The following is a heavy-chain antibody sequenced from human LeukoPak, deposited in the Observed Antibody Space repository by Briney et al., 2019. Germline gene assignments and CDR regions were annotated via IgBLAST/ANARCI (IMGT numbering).Heavy chain of an antibody. V-gene: IGHV1-8*01. J-gene: IGHJ6*03. CDR3: ARRDNWNAASYYYMDV. Sequence: GASVKVSCKASGFTFISYDIVWVRQAAGPGLEWLGWTNPSSGNTGYSQKFQGRVTMTRNTSISTAYLVLSSLISEDTAVYYCARRDNWNAASYYYMDVWGEGTTVTVSS. CDR2: TNPSSGNT. CDR1: GFTFISYD. D-gene: IGHD1-1*01.